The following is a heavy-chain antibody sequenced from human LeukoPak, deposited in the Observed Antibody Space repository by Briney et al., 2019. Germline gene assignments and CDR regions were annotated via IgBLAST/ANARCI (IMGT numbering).Heavy chain of an antibody. CDR3: ARSARYYGGNSGGAFDI. CDR2: IYYSGST. Sequence: SETLSLTCTVSGGSISSSSYYWGWVRQSPGKGLEWIGSIYYSGSTYYNPSLKSRVTISVDTSKNQFSLKLSSVTAADTAVYYCARSARYYGGNSGGAFDIWGQGTMVTVSS. CDR1: GGSISSSSYY. D-gene: IGHD4-23*01. J-gene: IGHJ3*02. V-gene: IGHV4-39*07.